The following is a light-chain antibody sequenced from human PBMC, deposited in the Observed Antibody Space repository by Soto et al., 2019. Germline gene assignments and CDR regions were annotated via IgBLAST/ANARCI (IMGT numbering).Light chain of an antibody. CDR2: GAS. Sequence: EIVLTQSPATLSLSPGERATLSCRASQNINSYLAWYQQKPGQAPRLLIYGASSRATGIPDRFSGSGSGTDFTLTISSLQSEDFAVYYCQQYNNWPQTFGQGTKVDIK. V-gene: IGKV3D-15*01. CDR3: QQYNNWPQT. CDR1: QNINSY. J-gene: IGKJ1*01.